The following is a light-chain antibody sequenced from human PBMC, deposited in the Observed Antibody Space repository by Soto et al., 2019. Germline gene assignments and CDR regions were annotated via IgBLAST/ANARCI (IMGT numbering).Light chain of an antibody. CDR3: CSYAGSYYV. V-gene: IGLV2-11*01. J-gene: IGLJ1*01. CDR1: SSDVGGYNY. Sequence: QSALTQPRSVSGSPGQSVTIYCTRTSSDVGGYNYVSWYQQHPGKAPKLMIYDVSKRPSGVPDRFSGSKSGNTASLTISGLQAEDEADYYCCSYAGSYYVFGTGTKLTVL. CDR2: DVS.